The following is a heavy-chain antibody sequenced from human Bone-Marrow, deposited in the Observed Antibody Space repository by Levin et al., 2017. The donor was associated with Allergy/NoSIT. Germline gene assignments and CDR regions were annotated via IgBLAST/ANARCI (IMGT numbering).Heavy chain of an antibody. CDR1: GGTFSNYT. CDR2: IIPSLDIP. CDR3: VKGKYCETATCYTPFDS. V-gene: IGHV1-69*02. Sequence: SVKVSCKASGGTFSNYTFSWVRQASGQGLEWMGRIIPSLDIPNYAQKFQGRVTITADKSSNTVYMDLRDLGSEDTALYFCVKGKYCETATCYTPFDSWGQGTLVTVSS. D-gene: IGHD2-2*02. J-gene: IGHJ4*02.